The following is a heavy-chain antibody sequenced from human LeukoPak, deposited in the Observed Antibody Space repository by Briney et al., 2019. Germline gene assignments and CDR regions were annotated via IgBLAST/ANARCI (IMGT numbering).Heavy chain of an antibody. V-gene: IGHV3-30*04. CDR3: ARDSTVYYYHGMDV. D-gene: IGHD4-17*01. J-gene: IGHJ6*04. CDR1: GFTFSSYA. Sequence: GRSLRLSCAASGFTFSSYAMHWVRQAPGKGLEWVAVISYDGSNKYYADSVKGRFTISRDNSKNTLYLQMNSLRAEDTAVYYCARDSTVYYYHGMDVWGKGTTVTVSS. CDR2: ISYDGSNK.